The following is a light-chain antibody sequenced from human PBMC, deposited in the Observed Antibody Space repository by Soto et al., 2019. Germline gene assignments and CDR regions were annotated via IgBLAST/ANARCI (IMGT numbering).Light chain of an antibody. CDR3: QHRNRWPPGAA. J-gene: IGKJ4*01. V-gene: IGKV3-11*01. CDR1: QSISTY. CDR2: DAS. Sequence: EIVLTQSPATLSLSPGERATLSCRASQSISTYLAWYQQQPGQAPRLLLYDASNRATGIPARFSGSGSATDFTLTISSREPEDVAVYYCQHRNRWPPGAAFGGGTKVEIK.